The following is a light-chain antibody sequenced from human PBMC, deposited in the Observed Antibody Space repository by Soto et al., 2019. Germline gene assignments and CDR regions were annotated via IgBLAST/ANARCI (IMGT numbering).Light chain of an antibody. Sequence: QSALTQPPSASGSPGQSITISCTGTSSDVGGYNYVSWYQQHPGKAPKLMIYEVSNRPSGVSNRFSGSKPGNTASLTISGLQAEDEADYYCSSYTSSSTYVFGTGTKVTVL. CDR3: SSYTSSSTYV. J-gene: IGLJ1*01. V-gene: IGLV2-14*01. CDR2: EVS. CDR1: SSDVGGYNY.